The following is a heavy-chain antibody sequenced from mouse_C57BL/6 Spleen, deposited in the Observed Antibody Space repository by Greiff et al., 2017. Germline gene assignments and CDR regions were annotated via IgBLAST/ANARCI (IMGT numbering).Heavy chain of an antibody. CDR2: INPNNGGT. D-gene: IGHD2-14*01. Sequence: EVQLQQSGPELVKPGASVKISCKASGYTFTDYYMNWVKQSHGKSLEWIGDINPNNGGTSYNQKFKGKATLTVDKSSSTAYMELRSLTSEDAAVSYCARGYDWEPYYAMDYWGQGTSVTVSS. V-gene: IGHV1-26*01. CDR1: GYTFTDYY. J-gene: IGHJ4*01. CDR3: ARGYDWEPYYAMDY.